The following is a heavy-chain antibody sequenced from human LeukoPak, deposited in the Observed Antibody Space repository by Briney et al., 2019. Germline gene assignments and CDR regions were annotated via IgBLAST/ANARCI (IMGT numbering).Heavy chain of an antibody. CDR3: ARRRSGGSCCYFDY. D-gene: IGHD2-15*01. CDR2: IKQDGSEK. Sequence: GGSLRLSCAASGFTFSSYWMSWVRQAPGKGLEWVANIKQDGSEKYYVDSVKGRFTISRDNAKNSLYLQMNSLRAEDTAVYYCARRRSGGSCCYFDYWGQGTLVTVSS. J-gene: IGHJ4*02. CDR1: GFTFSSYW. V-gene: IGHV3-7*01.